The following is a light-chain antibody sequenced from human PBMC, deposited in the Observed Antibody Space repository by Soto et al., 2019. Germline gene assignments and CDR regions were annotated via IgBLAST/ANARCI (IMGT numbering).Light chain of an antibody. V-gene: IGLV3-1*01. CDR1: KLGDEY. J-gene: IGLJ2*01. CDR3: QAWDSSTAV. Sequence: SYELTQPPSVSVSPGQTVTITCSGDKLGDEYASWYQHRPGQSPVLVIYQDNKRPSGIPERFSGSNSGNTATLTISGTRAMDEADYYCQAWDSSTAVFGGGTKLTVL. CDR2: QDN.